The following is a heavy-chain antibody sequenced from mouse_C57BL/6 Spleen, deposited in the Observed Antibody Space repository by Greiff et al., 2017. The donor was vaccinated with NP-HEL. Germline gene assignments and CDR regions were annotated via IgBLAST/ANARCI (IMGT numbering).Heavy chain of an antibody. D-gene: IGHD1-1*01. J-gene: IGHJ4*01. CDR2: IDPENGDT. Sequence: EVKLMESGAELVRPGASVKLSCTASGFNIKDDYMHWVKQRPEQGLEWIGWIDPENGDTEYASKFQGKATITADTSSNTAYLQLSSLTSEDTAVYYCTTTTVVAYYAMDYWGQGTSVTVSS. V-gene: IGHV14-4*01. CDR3: TTTTVVAYYAMDY. CDR1: GFNIKDDY.